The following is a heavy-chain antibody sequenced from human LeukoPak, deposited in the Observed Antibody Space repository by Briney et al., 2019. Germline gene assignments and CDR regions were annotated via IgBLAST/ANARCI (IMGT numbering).Heavy chain of an antibody. Sequence: SQTLSLTCAIPGDTVSSNGAAWNWFRQSPSRGLEWLGRTYYRSKWYNDYAVSVKSRVTINPDTSKNQFSLQLNSVTPDDTAVYYCARAINWGIHDYWGQGTLVTVSS. J-gene: IGHJ4*02. CDR2: TYYRSKWYN. D-gene: IGHD3-16*01. CDR3: ARAINWGIHDY. CDR1: GDTVSSNGAA. V-gene: IGHV6-1*01.